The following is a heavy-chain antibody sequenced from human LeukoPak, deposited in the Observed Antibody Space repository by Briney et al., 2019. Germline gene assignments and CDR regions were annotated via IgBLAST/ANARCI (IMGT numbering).Heavy chain of an antibody. D-gene: IGHD2-15*01. CDR3: ARGRGYCSGGSCYSVGGIDY. J-gene: IGHJ4*02. CDR1: GGSFSGYY. V-gene: IGHV4-34*01. Sequence: SEPLSLTCAVYGGSFSGYYWSWIRQPPGKGLEWIGEINHIGSTNYNPSLKSRVTISVDTSKTQFSLKLSSVTAADTAVYYCARGRGYCSGGSCYSVGGIDYWGQGTLVTVSS. CDR2: INHIGST.